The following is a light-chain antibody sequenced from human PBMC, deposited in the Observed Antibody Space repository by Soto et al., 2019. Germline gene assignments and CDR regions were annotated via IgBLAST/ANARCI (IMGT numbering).Light chain of an antibody. V-gene: IGKV1-27*01. CDR1: QDINIY. J-gene: IGKJ4*01. CDR3: QQYDDAPLT. Sequence: DIQMTQSPSSLSASVGDRVTITCRAGQDINIYLAWYQQKPVKVPKLLISAASTLQSGVPSRFSGSGSEIDFALSISSLQTEDVATYYCQQYDDAPLTFGVETKVEIK. CDR2: AAS.